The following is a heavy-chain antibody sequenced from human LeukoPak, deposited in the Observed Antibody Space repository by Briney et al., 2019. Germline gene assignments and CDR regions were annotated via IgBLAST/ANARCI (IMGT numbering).Heavy chain of an antibody. CDR2: ISYSGTN. V-gene: IGHV4-39*01. CDR1: GGSVSSSTYY. Sequence: PSETLSLTCTVSGGSVSSSTYYWGWIRQPPRKGLEWIGSISYSGTNYNNPSLKSRVSISIDTSKNQFSVKLTSVSAADTAMYYCASLGTLRSWGQGTLVTVSS. D-gene: IGHD7-27*01. CDR3: ASLGTLRS. J-gene: IGHJ5*02.